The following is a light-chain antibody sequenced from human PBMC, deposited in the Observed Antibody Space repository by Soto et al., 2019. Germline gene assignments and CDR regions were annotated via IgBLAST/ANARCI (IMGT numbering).Light chain of an antibody. CDR2: NVS. V-gene: IGLV2-14*01. CDR1: SSDVGGYNY. J-gene: IGLJ2*01. Sequence: QSALTQPASVSGSHGQSITISCTGTSSDVGGYNYVSWYQQHPGKAPKLMIYNVSNRPSGVSNRFSGSKSGNTASLTISGLQAEDECHYYCSSFTSTNTVLFGGGTKLTVL. CDR3: SSFTSTNTVL.